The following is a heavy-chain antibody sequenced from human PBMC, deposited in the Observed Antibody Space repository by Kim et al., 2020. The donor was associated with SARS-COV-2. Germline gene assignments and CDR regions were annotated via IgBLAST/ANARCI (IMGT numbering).Heavy chain of an antibody. CDR2: IYPGDSDT. Sequence: GESLKISCKGSGYSFTSYWIGWVRQMPGKGLEWMGIIYPGDSDTRYSPSFQGQVTISADKSISTAYLQWSSLKASDTAMYYCARHRYVAVAGIMGGAGPRQDHYYYYYGMDVWGQGTTVTVSS. CDR3: ARHRYVAVAGIMGGAGPRQDHYYYYYGMDV. V-gene: IGHV5-51*01. J-gene: IGHJ6*02. D-gene: IGHD6-19*01. CDR1: GYSFTSYW.